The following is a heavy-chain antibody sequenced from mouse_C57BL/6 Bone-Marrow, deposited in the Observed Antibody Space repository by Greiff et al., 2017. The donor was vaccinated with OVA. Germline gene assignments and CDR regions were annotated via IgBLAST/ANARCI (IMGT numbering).Heavy chain of an antibody. CDR1: GFTFSDYY. CDR3: ARHVDSNLDY. CDR2: ISNGGGST. D-gene: IGHD2-5*01. V-gene: IGHV5-12*01. J-gene: IGHJ2*01. Sequence: EVQRVESGGGLVQPGGSLKLSCAASGFTFSDYYMYWVRQTPEKRLEWVAYISNGGGSTYYPDTVKGRFTISRDNAKNTLYLQMSRLKSEDTAMYYCARHVDSNLDYWGQGTTLTVSS.